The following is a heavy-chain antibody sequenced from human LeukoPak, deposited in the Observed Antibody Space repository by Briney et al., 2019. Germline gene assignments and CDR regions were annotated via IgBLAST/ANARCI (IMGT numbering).Heavy chain of an antibody. D-gene: IGHD4-17*01. Sequence: ASVKVSCKASGYTFTSYGISWVRQAPGQGLEWMGWISAYNGNTNYAQKLQGRVTMTTDTSTSTAYMELRSLRSDDTAVYYCARDHSYGDYGGWFDPWGQETLVTVSS. CDR2: ISAYNGNT. CDR3: ARDHSYGDYGGWFDP. CDR1: GYTFTSYG. V-gene: IGHV1-18*01. J-gene: IGHJ5*02.